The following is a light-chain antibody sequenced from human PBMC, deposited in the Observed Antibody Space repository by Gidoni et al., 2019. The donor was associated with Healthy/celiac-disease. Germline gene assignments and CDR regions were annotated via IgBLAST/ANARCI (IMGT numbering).Light chain of an antibody. V-gene: IGKV1-39*01. CDR1: QSISSY. J-gene: IGKJ1*01. CDR2: AAS. CDR3: QQSYSTPPT. Sequence: DIQMTQSPSSLSASVGDRVTITCRASQSISSYLNWHQQKPGKAPKLLIHAASSLQSGVPSRFSGSGSGTDFTLTISSLQPEDFATYYCQQSYSTPPTFGQGTKVEIK.